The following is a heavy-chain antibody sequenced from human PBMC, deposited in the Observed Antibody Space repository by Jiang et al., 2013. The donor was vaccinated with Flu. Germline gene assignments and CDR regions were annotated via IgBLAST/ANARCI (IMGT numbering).Heavy chain of an antibody. J-gene: IGHJ4*02. CDR3: ARGINGYVHY. CDR1: GGSVSSVVTT. V-gene: IGHV4-61*01. Sequence: PSETLSLTCTVSGGSVSSVVTTGAGSGSPREGTGVDWVYLLQWEHQLXPSLKSRVTISVDTSKNQFSLKLSSVTAADTAVYYCARGINGYVHYWGQGTLVTVSS. CDR2: LLQWEH. D-gene: IGHD5-12*01.